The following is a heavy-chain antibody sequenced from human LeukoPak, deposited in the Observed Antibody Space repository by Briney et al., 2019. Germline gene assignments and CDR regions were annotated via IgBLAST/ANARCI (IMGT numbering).Heavy chain of an antibody. CDR2: ISAYNGNT. J-gene: IGHJ4*02. CDR3: ARVEGSSWEYYFDY. CDR1: GYTFTSYG. D-gene: IGHD6-13*01. Sequence: EASVKVSCKASGYTFTSYGISWVRQAPGQGLEWMGWISAYNGNTNYAQKLQGRVTMTTDTSTSTAYMELRSLRSDDTAVYYCARVEGSSWEYYFDYRGQGTLVTVSS. V-gene: IGHV1-18*01.